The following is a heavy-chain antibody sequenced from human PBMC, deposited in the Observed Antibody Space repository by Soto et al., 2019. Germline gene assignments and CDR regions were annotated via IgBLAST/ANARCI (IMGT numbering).Heavy chain of an antibody. CDR2: ISYDGSNK. Sequence: QVQLVESGGGLVQPGRSLRLSCAASGFTFSSYGMHWVRQAPGKGLEWVAVISYDGSNKYYADSVKGRFTISRDNSKNTLYLQMNSLRAEDTAVYYCAKAYGDYPFCDYWGQGTLVTVSS. J-gene: IGHJ4*02. CDR1: GFTFSSYG. CDR3: AKAYGDYPFCDY. V-gene: IGHV3-30*18. D-gene: IGHD4-17*01.